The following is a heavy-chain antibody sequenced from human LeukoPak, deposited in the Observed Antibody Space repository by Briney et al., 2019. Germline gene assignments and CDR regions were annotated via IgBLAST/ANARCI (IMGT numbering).Heavy chain of an antibody. CDR2: ISGGSNTI. D-gene: IGHD3-3*01. CDR3: AMCATSWSGYSFPKIFQH. V-gene: IGHV3-48*01. J-gene: IGHJ1*01. Sequence: PGGSLRLSCAASGFTFSTYSMNWVRQAPGKGLEWISYISGGSNTIYYADSVKGRFTISRDNSKNTLYLQMNSLRAEDTAVYYCAMCATSWSGYSFPKIFQHWGRGTLVTVSS. CDR1: GFTFSTYS.